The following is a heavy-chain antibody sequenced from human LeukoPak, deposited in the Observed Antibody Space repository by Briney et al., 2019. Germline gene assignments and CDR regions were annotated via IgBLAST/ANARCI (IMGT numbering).Heavy chain of an antibody. J-gene: IGHJ4*02. D-gene: IGHD2-2*01. CDR1: GYTLTGYY. Sequence: PRASVKVSCKASGYTLTGYYMHWVRQAPGQGLEWMGWLNPNSGGTNYAQKFQGRVTKTRDTSISTAYMELSRLGSDDTAVYYFAREVANPVPVLDYWGQGPLVTVSS. CDR3: AREVANPVPVLDY. CDR2: LNPNSGGT. V-gene: IGHV1-2*02.